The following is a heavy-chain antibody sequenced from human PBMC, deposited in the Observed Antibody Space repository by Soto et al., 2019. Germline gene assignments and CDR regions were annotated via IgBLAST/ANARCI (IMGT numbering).Heavy chain of an antibody. CDR2: ISGSGATT. CDR3: ARPYGGKIGDAPDL. CDR1: GFTFSTYA. Sequence: LRLSCTASGFTFSTYAMSWVRQAPGKGLEWVSSISGSGATTYHAESVKRRFSISRDNSKKTLYLHMNSLRAEDSAVYYCARPYGGKIGDAPDLWGPGTRVTVSS. D-gene: IGHD4-17*01. J-gene: IGHJ3*01. V-gene: IGHV3-23*01.